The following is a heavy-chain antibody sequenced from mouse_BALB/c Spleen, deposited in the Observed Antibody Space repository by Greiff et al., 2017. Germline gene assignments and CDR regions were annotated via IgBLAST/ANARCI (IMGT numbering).Heavy chain of an antibody. V-gene: IGHV5-9-1*01. CDR3: AREEMDY. CDR2: ISSGGSYT. J-gene: IGHJ4*01. CDR1: GFTFSSYA. Sequence: DVMLVESGGGLVKPGGSLKLSCAASGFTFSSYAMSWVRQTPEKRLEWVATISSGGSYTYYPDSVKGRFTISRDNAKNTLYLQMSSLRSEDTAMYYCAREEMDYWGQGTSLTVSS.